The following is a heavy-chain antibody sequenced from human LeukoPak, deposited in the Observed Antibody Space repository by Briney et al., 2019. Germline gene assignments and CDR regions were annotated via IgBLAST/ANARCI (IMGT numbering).Heavy chain of an antibody. D-gene: IGHD2-15*01. Sequence: GASVKVSCKASGYTFTGYYMHWVRQAPGQGLEWMGWINPNSGGTNYAQKFQGWVTMTRDTSISTAYMELSRLRSDDTAVYYCARGSSPGADIVVVVAAPAPFDPWGQGTLVTVSS. V-gene: IGHV1-2*04. CDR3: ARGSSPGADIVVVVAAPAPFDP. CDR1: GYTFTGYY. J-gene: IGHJ5*02. CDR2: INPNSGGT.